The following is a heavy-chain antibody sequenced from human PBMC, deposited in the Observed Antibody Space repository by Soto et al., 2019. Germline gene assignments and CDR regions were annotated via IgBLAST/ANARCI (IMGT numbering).Heavy chain of an antibody. CDR1: GFTFSSYG. D-gene: IGHD6-13*01. CDR2: ISYDGSNK. Sequence: QVQLVESGGGVVQPGRSLRLSCAASGFTFSSYGMHWVRQAPGKGLEGVAVISYDGSNKYYADSVKGRFTISRDNYKNTLYLQMNSLRAEDTAVYYCAKDESSSWYLYYYYYGMDVWGQGTTVTVSS. J-gene: IGHJ6*02. V-gene: IGHV3-30*18. CDR3: AKDESSSWYLYYYYYGMDV.